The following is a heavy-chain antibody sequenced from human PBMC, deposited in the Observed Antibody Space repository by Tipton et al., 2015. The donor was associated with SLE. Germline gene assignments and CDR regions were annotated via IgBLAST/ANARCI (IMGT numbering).Heavy chain of an antibody. CDR3: ARGELIEGFDP. CDR1: GFTVSSNY. D-gene: IGHD3-22*01. J-gene: IGHJ5*02. V-gene: IGHV4-4*01. Sequence: GSLRLSCAASGFTVSSNYMIWVRQPPGKGLEWVGEVHHTGGNNYNPSLRSRVTISMDTSKSQFSLTLKSVTAADTAVYFCARGELIEGFDPWGQGTLVTVAA. CDR2: VHHTGGN.